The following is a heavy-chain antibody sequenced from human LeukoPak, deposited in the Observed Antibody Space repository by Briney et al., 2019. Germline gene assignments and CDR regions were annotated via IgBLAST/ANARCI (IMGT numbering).Heavy chain of an antibody. CDR1: GYTFSNYG. CDR3: ARDRGYCFGGDCYSGPYFYYYMDV. CDR2: ISGYNGDT. Sequence: GASVKVSCKASGYTFSNYGLSWVRQAPGQGLEWMGWISGYNGDTNYGRRVQGRVTMTTDTSTSTAYMELRSLRSDDTAVYYCARDRGYCFGGDCYSGPYFYYYMDVWGKGTTVTVSS. J-gene: IGHJ6*03. D-gene: IGHD2-15*01. V-gene: IGHV1-18*01.